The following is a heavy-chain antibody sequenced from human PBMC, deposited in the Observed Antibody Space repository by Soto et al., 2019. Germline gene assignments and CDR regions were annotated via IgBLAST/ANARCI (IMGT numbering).Heavy chain of an antibody. CDR3: ARGQCICDY. D-gene: IGHD3-3*02. Sequence: GVSVKVSYKASGYTFTSYAMNWVRQATGQRLEWMGWINAGHGKSEYSQKFPGRATITRDTSASTAYMELSSLRSEDTIVYFCARGQCICDYWGQGTLVTVSS. CDR2: INAGHGKS. CDR1: GYTFTSYA. V-gene: IGHV1-3*01. J-gene: IGHJ4*02.